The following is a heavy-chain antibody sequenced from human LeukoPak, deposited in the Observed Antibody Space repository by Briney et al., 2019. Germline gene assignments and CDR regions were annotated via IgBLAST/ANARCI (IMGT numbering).Heavy chain of an antibody. V-gene: IGHV3-64*01. CDR2: ISSNGGST. J-gene: IGHJ5*02. CDR1: GFTFSSYA. Sequence: GGSLRLSCAASGFTFSSYAMRWVRQASGKGLEYVSAISSNGGSTYYANSVKGRFTISRDNSKNTLYLQMGSLRAEDMAVYYCARGRQYYDFWSGYNWFDPWGQGTLVTVSS. D-gene: IGHD3-3*01. CDR3: ARGRQYYDFWSGYNWFDP.